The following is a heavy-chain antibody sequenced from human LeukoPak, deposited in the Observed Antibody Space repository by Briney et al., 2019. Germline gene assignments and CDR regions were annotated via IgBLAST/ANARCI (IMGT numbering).Heavy chain of an antibody. Sequence: GGSLRLSCAASGFTFSSYAMHWVRQAPGKGLEYVSAISSNGGSTYYADSVKGRFTISRDNSKNTLYLQMGSLRAGDMAVYYCARGSSGWLFSEFDYWGKGTLVTVSS. V-gene: IGHV3-64*02. J-gene: IGHJ4*02. D-gene: IGHD6-19*01. CDR1: GFTFSSYA. CDR2: ISSNGGST. CDR3: ARGSSGWLFSEFDY.